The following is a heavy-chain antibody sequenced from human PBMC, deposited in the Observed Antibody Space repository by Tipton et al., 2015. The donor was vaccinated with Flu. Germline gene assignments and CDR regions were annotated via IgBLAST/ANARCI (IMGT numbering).Heavy chain of an antibody. CDR3: ARLSGGYSYGRPFDY. CDR1: GGSISSYY. CDR2: IYYSGST. J-gene: IGHJ4*02. Sequence: TLSLTCTVSGGSISSYYWSWIRQPPGKGLEWIGYIYYSGSTNYNPSLKSRVTISVDTSKNQFSLKLSSVTAADTAVYYCARLSGGYSYGRPFDYWGQGTLVTVSP. V-gene: IGHV4-59*01. D-gene: IGHD5-18*01.